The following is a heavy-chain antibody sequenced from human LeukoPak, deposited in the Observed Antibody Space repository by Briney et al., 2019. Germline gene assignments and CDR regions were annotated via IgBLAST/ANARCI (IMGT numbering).Heavy chain of an antibody. CDR3: ATSVRGVIIPIHY. CDR2: FDPEDGET. V-gene: IGHV1-24*01. CDR1: GHTLTELS. Sequence: ASVKVSCKVSGHTLTELSMHWVRQAPGKGLEWMGGFDPEDGETIYAQKFQGRVTMTEDTSTDTAYMELSSLRSEDTAVYYCATSVRGVIIPIHYWGQGTLVTVSS. J-gene: IGHJ4*02. D-gene: IGHD3-10*01.